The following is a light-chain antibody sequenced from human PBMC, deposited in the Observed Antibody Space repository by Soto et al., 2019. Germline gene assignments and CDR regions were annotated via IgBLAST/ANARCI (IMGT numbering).Light chain of an antibody. CDR1: QSLSSTY. Sequence: IVLTQSPGTLSLSPGERATLSCRASQSLSSTYLAWYQQKPGQAPRLLIYGASSRATGIPDRFSGSGSGTDFALTISRLEPEDFAVYYCQQYDSSPITFGQGTRLEIK. CDR2: GAS. V-gene: IGKV3-20*01. CDR3: QQYDSSPIT. J-gene: IGKJ5*01.